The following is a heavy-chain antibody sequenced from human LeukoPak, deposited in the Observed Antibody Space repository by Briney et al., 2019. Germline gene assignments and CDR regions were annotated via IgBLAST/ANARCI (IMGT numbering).Heavy chain of an antibody. J-gene: IGHJ4*02. CDR1: GFSHAW. CDR3: TTLGNPAYFNY. Sequence: PGGSLRLSCAASGFSHAWMSWVRQAPGQGLEWVGLLQSKSDGGTTDYAAPVKGRFAISRDDSKNTLYLQMNSLKTEDTALYYCTTLGNPAYFNYWGQGTLVTVSS. CDR2: LQSKSDGGTT. V-gene: IGHV3-15*01. D-gene: IGHD3-16*01.